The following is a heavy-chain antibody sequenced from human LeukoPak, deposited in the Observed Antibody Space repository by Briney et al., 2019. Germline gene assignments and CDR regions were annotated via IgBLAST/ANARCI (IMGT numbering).Heavy chain of an antibody. D-gene: IGHD3-3*01. CDR3: ARDGSGYYDFWSGPDDAFDI. CDR1: GFTFSSYE. V-gene: IGHV3-21*01. CDR2: ISSSSSYI. Sequence: GGSLRLSCAASGFTFSSYEMNWVRQAPGKGLEWVSSISSSSSYIYYADSVKGRFTISRDNAKNSLYLQMNSLRAEDTAVYYCARDGSGYYDFWSGPDDAFDIWGQGTMVTVSS. J-gene: IGHJ3*02.